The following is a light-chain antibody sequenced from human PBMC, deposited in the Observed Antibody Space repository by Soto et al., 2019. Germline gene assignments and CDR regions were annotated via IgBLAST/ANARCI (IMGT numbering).Light chain of an antibody. V-gene: IGKV2D-29*02. CDR1: QNLLHSNGKAY. J-gene: IGKJ1*01. CDR3: MQSIQLPRT. Sequence: DIVMTQTPLSLSVTPGQPASISCKSSQNLLHSNGKAYLYWFLQKPGQSPQLLMHEVSNRFCGVPDRFSGSGSGTDYTLKISRVEAEDVGVYSFMQSIQLPRTFGQGTKVEIK. CDR2: EVS.